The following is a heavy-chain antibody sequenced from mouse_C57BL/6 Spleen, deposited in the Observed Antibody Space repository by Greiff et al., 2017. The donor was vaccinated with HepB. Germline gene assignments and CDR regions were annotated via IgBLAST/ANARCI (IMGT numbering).Heavy chain of an antibody. D-gene: IGHD1-1*01. CDR1: GNTFTSYW. Sequence: EVQLQQSGTVLARPGASVKMSCKTSGNTFTSYWMHWVKQRPGQGLEWIGAIYPGNSDTSYNQKFKGKAKLTAVTSASTAYMELSSLTNEDSAVYYCVPITTVVVFDYWGQGTTLTVSS. CDR3: VPITTVVVFDY. V-gene: IGHV1-5*01. CDR2: IYPGNSDT. J-gene: IGHJ2*01.